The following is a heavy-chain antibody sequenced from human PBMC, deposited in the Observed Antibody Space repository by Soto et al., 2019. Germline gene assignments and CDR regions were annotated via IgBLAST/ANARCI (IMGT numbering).Heavy chain of an antibody. CDR2: ISWNSNTI. V-gene: IGHV3-9*01. J-gene: IGHJ4*02. CDR3: AKDTGPN. Sequence: SGGSLRLSCAASGFTLDNYAMHWVRQAPGKGLEWVSGISWNSNTIAYADSVKGRFTISRDNAKNSLYLQVNSLRAEDTAFYYCAKDTGPNWGQGTLVTVSS. CDR1: GFTLDNYA.